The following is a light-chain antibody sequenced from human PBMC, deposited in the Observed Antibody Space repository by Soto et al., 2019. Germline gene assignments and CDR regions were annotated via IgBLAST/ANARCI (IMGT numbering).Light chain of an antibody. Sequence: QSVLTQPPSASGSPGQSVTISCTGSSSDIGAYNLVSWYQHHPGKAPKVLIFEVTKRPPGVPDRFSGSKSGSTASLTVSGLQADDEADYYCASYAGSKTPYVFGTGTKVTVL. CDR3: ASYAGSKTPYV. J-gene: IGLJ1*01. CDR1: SSDIGAYNL. V-gene: IGLV2-8*01. CDR2: EVT.